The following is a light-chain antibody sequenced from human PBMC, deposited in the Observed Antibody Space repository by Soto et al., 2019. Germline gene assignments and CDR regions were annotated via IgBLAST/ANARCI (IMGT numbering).Light chain of an antibody. Sequence: EIVLTQSPGILSLSPGERATLSCMASQGIFYNSAWFQQRPGQAPRLLIYGASSRATGIPDRFSGSGSGTDFTLTISRLEPEDFAVYYCQQYGSSPWTFGQGTKVDIK. J-gene: IGKJ1*01. CDR3: QQYGSSPWT. V-gene: IGKV3-20*01. CDR2: GAS. CDR1: QGIFYN.